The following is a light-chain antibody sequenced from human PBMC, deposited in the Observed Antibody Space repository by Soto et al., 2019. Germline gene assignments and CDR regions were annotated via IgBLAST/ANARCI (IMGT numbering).Light chain of an antibody. V-gene: IGLV2-11*01. CDR2: DVS. CDR1: SSDVGGYNY. Sequence: QSVLTQPRSVSGSPGQSVTISCTGTSSDVGGYNYVSRYQQHPGKAPKPMIYDVSKRPSGVPDRFSGSKSGNTASLTISGLQAEDEADYYCCSYAGSYFYVFGTGTKLTVL. J-gene: IGLJ1*01. CDR3: CSYAGSYFYV.